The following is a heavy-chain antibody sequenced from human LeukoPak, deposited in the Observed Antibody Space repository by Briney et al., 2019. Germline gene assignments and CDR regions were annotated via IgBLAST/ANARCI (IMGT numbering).Heavy chain of an antibody. CDR3: VRGVGVSRFNYLDP. D-gene: IGHD1-7*01. CDR1: GFTFSSFG. Sequence: PGRSLTLSCAASGFTFSSFGMHWVRQAPGKGLEWVAVIWYDASNKYYVDSMKGRFTISRDNSKNTLYLQMSSLRDDDTAVYYCVRGVGVSRFNYLDPWGQGTLVIVSS. V-gene: IGHV3-33*01. CDR2: IWYDASNK. J-gene: IGHJ5*02.